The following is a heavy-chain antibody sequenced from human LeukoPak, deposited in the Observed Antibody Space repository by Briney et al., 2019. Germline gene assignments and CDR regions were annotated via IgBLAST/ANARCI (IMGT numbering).Heavy chain of an antibody. CDR3: ARGRVSSSSWYSTYYYYFYMDV. Sequence: SETLSLTCAVYGGSFSSYYWSWIRQPPGKGLEWIGYIYYSGSTNYNPSLKSRVTISVDTSKNQFSLKLSSVTAADTAVYFCARGRVSSSSWYSTYYYYFYMDVWGKGTTVTVSS. V-gene: IGHV4-59*01. CDR2: IYYSGST. D-gene: IGHD6-13*01. J-gene: IGHJ6*03. CDR1: GGSFSSYY.